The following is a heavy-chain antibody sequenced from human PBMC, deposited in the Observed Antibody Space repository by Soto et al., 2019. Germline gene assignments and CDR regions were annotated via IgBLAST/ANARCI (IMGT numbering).Heavy chain of an antibody. CDR2: ISGSGGST. J-gene: IGHJ3*02. D-gene: IGHD6-19*01. CDR3: AKDGPKQWLVPGDDAFDI. V-gene: IGHV3-23*01. Sequence: GGSLRLSCAASGFTFSSYAMSWVRQAPGKGLEWVSAISGSGGSTYYADSVKGRFTISRDNSKNTLYLQMNSLRAEDTAVYYCAKDGPKQWLVPGDDAFDIWGQGTMVTVSS. CDR1: GFTFSSYA.